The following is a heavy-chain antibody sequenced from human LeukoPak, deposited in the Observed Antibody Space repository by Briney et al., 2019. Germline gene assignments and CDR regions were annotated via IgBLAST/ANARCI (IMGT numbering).Heavy chain of an antibody. CDR1: GFTFSTYS. J-gene: IGHJ3*02. Sequence: PGGSLRLSCAASGFTFSTYSMNWVRQAPGKGLEWVSSISSSSIYTYYADSVKGRLTISRDNAKNSLYLQMNSLRAEDTAVYYCARVDAFDIWGQGTMVTVSS. CDR2: ISSSSIYT. CDR3: ARVDAFDI. V-gene: IGHV3-21*01.